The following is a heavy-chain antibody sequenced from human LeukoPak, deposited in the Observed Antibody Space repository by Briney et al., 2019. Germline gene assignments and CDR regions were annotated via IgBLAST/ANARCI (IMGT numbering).Heavy chain of an antibody. J-gene: IGHJ5*02. CDR1: GGSISSSSYY. Sequence: SETLSLTCTVSGGSISSSSYYWGWIRQPPGKGLEWIENNYYSGGTYYNPSLKSRVTISVDASKNQFSLKLSSVTAADTAVYYCARQVVVVPAAKGLYYDFWSGLPVYWFDPWGQGTLVTVSS. D-gene: IGHD2-2*01. CDR2: NYYSGGT. V-gene: IGHV4-39*01. CDR3: ARQVVVVPAAKGLYYDFWSGLPVYWFDP.